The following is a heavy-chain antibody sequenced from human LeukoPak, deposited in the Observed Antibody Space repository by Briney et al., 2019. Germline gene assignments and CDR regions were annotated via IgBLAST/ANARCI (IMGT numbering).Heavy chain of an antibody. Sequence: PSETLSLTCAVSGGSISSGGYSWSWIRQPPGKGLEWIGYIYHSGSTYYNPSLKSRVTISVDRSKNQFSLKLSSVTAADTAVYYCARDGFLTGTDYWGQGTLVTVSS. CDR1: GGSISSGGYS. V-gene: IGHV4-30-2*01. CDR3: ARDGFLTGTDY. D-gene: IGHD3-9*01. J-gene: IGHJ4*02. CDR2: IYHSGST.